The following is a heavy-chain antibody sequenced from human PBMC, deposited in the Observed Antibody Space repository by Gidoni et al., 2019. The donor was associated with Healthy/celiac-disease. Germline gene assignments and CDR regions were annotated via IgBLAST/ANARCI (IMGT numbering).Heavy chain of an antibody. V-gene: IGHV5-51*01. CDR2: IYPGDSDT. J-gene: IGHJ4*02. Sequence: EVQLVQSGAEVKKPGASLKISCKGSGYSFTSYWIGWVRQMPGKGLVWMGTIYPGDSDTRYSPSCQGQVTISADKSIRTAYRQWSSLKASDTAMYYCARLTQDILTGCFDYWGQGTLVTVSS. D-gene: IGHD3-9*01. CDR3: ARLTQDILTGCFDY. CDR1: GYSFTSYW.